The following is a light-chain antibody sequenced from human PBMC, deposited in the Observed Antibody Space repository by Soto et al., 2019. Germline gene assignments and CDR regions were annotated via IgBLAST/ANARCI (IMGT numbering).Light chain of an antibody. J-gene: IGLJ1*01. CDR1: SGDIGGYNY. Sequence: QSVPTQPPSASGSPGQSVTISCTGTSGDIGGYNYVSWYQQHPGKAPKLIIYDVTKRPSGVPDRFSGSRSANTASLTVSGLQAEDEADYYCASYAGSNNYVFGTGTK. CDR3: ASYAGSNNYV. V-gene: IGLV2-8*01. CDR2: DVT.